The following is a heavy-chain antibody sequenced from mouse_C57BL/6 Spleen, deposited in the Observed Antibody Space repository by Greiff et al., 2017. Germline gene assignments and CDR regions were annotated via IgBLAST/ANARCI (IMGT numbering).Heavy chain of an antibody. CDR3: ARDYYGSSYGFAY. D-gene: IGHD1-1*01. CDR2: INPNTGGT. J-gene: IGHJ3*01. CDR1: GYTFTDYY. V-gene: IGHV1-26*01. Sequence: EVQLQQSGPELVKPGASVKISCKASGYTFTDYYMNWVKQSHGKSLEWIGVINPNTGGTSYNQKFKGKATLTVDKSSSTASMEHRSLTSEDSAVYYGARDYYGSSYGFAYWGQGTLVTVSA.